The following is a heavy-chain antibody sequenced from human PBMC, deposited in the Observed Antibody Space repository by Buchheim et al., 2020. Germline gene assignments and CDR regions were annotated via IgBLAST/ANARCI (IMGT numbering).Heavy chain of an antibody. Sequence: EVQLLESGGDLVQPGGSLKLSCAASGFTFTSHAMSWVRQAPGKGLEWVSGFSGGGSTYYADSVKGRFTISRDNSKNTLYLQMNSLRAEDTAVYYCAKMRYSYGNFDYWGQGTL. J-gene: IGHJ4*02. CDR2: FSGGGST. CDR1: GFTFTSHA. CDR3: AKMRYSYGNFDY. D-gene: IGHD5-18*01. V-gene: IGHV3-23*01.